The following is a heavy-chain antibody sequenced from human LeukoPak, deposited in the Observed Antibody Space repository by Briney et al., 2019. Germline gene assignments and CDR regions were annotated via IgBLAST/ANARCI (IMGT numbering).Heavy chain of an antibody. CDR3: ASAPRGGYEPFDY. CDR2: ISAYNGNT. CDR1: SYTFTSYG. Sequence: ASVKVSCKASSYTFTSYGISWVRQAPGRGLEWMGWISAYNGNTNYAQKLQGRVTMTTDTSTSTAYMELRSLRSDDTAVYYCASAPRGGYEPFDYWGQGTLVTVSS. D-gene: IGHD5-12*01. J-gene: IGHJ4*02. V-gene: IGHV1-18*01.